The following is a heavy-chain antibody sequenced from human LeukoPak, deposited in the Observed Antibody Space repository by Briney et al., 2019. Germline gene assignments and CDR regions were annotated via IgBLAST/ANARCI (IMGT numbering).Heavy chain of an antibody. J-gene: IGHJ6*02. CDR1: GGSISSSSYY. CDR2: IYYSGST. Sequence: SETLSLTCTVSGGSISSSSYYWGWIRQPPGKGLEWIGSIYYSGSTYYNPSLKSRVTISVDTSKNQFSLKLSSVTAAGTAVYYCATNYYGSGSPTRLPYVWGQGTTVTVSS. CDR3: ATNYYGSGSPTRLPYV. V-gene: IGHV4-39*07. D-gene: IGHD3-10*01.